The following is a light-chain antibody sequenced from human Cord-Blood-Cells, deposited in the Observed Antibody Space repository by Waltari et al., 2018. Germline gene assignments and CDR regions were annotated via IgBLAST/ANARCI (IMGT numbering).Light chain of an antibody. J-gene: IGKJ4*01. V-gene: IGKV3-15*01. CDR2: GAS. CDR1: QSVSRN. CDR3: QQYNNWPLT. Sequence: EIVMTQSPATLSVSPGERATLSCRASQSVSRNLACYQQKPGQAPRLLLYGASTRATGIPARFSVSGSGTEFTLNISSLQSEDFAVYYCQQYNNWPLTFGGGTKVEIK.